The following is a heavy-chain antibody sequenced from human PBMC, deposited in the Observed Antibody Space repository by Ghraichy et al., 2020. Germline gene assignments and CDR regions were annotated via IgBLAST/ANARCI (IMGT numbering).Heavy chain of an antibody. CDR3: ARVGHCSGGSCLHYFDY. J-gene: IGHJ4*02. CDR1: AYSISSGYF. V-gene: IGHV4-38-2*02. Sequence: SETLSLTCTVSAYSISSGYFWGWIRQPPGKGLEWIGSIHHTGSTYYNPSLKSRLTISVDTSRNQFSLKLSSVTAADTAVYYCARVGHCSGGSCLHYFDYWGQGTLVTVSS. D-gene: IGHD2-15*01. CDR2: IHHTGST.